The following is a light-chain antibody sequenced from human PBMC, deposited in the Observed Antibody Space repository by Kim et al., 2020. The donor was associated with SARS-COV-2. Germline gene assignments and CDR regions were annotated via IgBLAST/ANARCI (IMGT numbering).Light chain of an antibody. Sequence: IVMTQSPDSLAVSLGERATINCKSSPNVLYSSNNKNYLAWYQQKPGQPPKLLIYWASTRESGVPDRFSGSGSGTDFTLTISSLQAEDVAVYYCQQYYSTPWTFGQGTKVDIK. CDR2: WAS. J-gene: IGKJ1*01. CDR3: QQYYSTPWT. CDR1: PNVLYSSNNKNY. V-gene: IGKV4-1*01.